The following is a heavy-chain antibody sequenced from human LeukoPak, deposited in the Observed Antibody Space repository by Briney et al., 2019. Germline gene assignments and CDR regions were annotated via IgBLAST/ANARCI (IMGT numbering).Heavy chain of an antibody. Sequence: ASVKVSCKASGGTFSSYAISWVRQAPGQGLEWMGGIIPIFGTANYAQKFQGRVTITADESTSTAYMELSSLRSEDTAVYYCARGPIVVRGVIISHYYYYYMDVWGKGTTVTVPS. CDR1: GGTFSSYA. J-gene: IGHJ6*03. D-gene: IGHD3-10*01. CDR3: ARGPIVVRGVIISHYYYYYMDV. V-gene: IGHV1-69*13. CDR2: IIPIFGTA.